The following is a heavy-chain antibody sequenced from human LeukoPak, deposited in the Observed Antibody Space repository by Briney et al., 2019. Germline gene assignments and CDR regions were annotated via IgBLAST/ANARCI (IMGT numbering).Heavy chain of an antibody. CDR3: ARHGPDFWSGYVDY. Sequence: GESLKISCEASGYSFASYWIGWVRHMPEKGLEWMGIIYPGDSETRYNPSFQGLVTISADESISTAYLQWNSLKASDTAIYFCARHGPDFWSGYVDYWGQGTLVTVSS. D-gene: IGHD3-3*01. CDR2: IYPGDSET. CDR1: GYSFASYW. V-gene: IGHV5-51*01. J-gene: IGHJ4*02.